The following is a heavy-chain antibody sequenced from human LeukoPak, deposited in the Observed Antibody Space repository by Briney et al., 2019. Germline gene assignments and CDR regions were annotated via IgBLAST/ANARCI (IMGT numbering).Heavy chain of an antibody. CDR2: ISGSGGST. CDR3: AKDPGIQLWAYYFDY. J-gene: IGHJ4*02. CDR1: GFTFSSYA. Sequence: GGSLRLSCAASGFTFSSYAMSWVRQAPGKELEWVSAISGSGGSTYYADSVKGRFTISRDNSKNTLYLQMNSLRAEDTAVYYCAKDPGIQLWAYYFDYWGQGTLVTVSS. D-gene: IGHD5-18*01. V-gene: IGHV3-23*01.